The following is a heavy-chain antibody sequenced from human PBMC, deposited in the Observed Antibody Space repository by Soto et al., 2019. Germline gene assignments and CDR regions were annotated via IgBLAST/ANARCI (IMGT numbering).Heavy chain of an antibody. CDR3: ARDDIGVGIDN. J-gene: IGHJ4*02. CDR1: GFTFNNYW. Sequence: GGSLRLSCVASGFTFNNYWMHWVRQTPEKGLAWVSHINSDGTSADYADSVKGRFTISRDNAKNTVYLQMNSLRDEDTALYYCARDDIGVGIDNWGQGTLVTVSS. D-gene: IGHD2-8*01. CDR2: INSDGTSA. V-gene: IGHV3-74*01.